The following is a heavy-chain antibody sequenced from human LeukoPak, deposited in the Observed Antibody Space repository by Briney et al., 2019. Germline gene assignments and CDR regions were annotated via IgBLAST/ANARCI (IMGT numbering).Heavy chain of an antibody. Sequence: GGSLRLSCAASGFTFSSYWMSWVRQAPGKGLEWVSVIYTGGSTYYADSVKGRFTISRDNSKNTLYLQMNSLRAEDTAVYYCARDLRGFIDYWGQGTLVTVSS. V-gene: IGHV3-53*01. CDR1: GFTFSSYW. D-gene: IGHD5-12*01. J-gene: IGHJ4*02. CDR2: IYTGGST. CDR3: ARDLRGFIDY.